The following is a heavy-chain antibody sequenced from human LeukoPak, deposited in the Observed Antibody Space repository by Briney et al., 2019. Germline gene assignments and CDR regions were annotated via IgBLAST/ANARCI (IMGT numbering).Heavy chain of an antibody. CDR1: GFTVSSNY. D-gene: IGHD3-10*01. CDR2: IYSGGST. V-gene: IGHV3-66*01. CDR3: ARSRIWFGGPYFDY. Sequence: GGSLRLSCAASGFTVSSNYMSWVRQAPGKGLEWVSVIYSGGSTYYADSVKGRFTISRDNSKNTLYLQMNSLRAEDTAVYYCARSRIWFGGPYFDYWGQGTLVTVSS. J-gene: IGHJ4*02.